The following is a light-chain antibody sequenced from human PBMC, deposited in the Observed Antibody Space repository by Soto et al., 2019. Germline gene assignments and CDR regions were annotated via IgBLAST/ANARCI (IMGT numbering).Light chain of an antibody. V-gene: IGKV1-39*01. J-gene: IGKJ1*01. Sequence: DIQMTPSPSTLSGSVGDRSPITCRASQTISSWLAWYQQKPGKAPKLLIFAASSLQSGVPSRFSGSRSEPDFTLTISSLQPEDFATYYCQQSYSSPPTFGQGNKVDIK. CDR1: QTISSW. CDR3: QQSYSSPPT. CDR2: AAS.